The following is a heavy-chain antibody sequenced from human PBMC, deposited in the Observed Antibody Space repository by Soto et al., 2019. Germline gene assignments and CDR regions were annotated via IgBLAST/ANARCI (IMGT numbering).Heavy chain of an antibody. Sequence: ETLSLPCAVYGGSFSGYDWSWIRQPSGKGLEWIGEINHIGSTNYNPSLKSRVTISVDTSKNQFSLKLSSVTAADTAVYYCARGRHYDILTSYYAHPPPLYFDYWGQGTLVTV. CDR2: INHIGST. V-gene: IGHV4-34*01. D-gene: IGHD3-9*01. CDR3: ARGRHYDILTSYYAHPPPLYFDY. CDR1: GGSFSGYD. J-gene: IGHJ4*02.